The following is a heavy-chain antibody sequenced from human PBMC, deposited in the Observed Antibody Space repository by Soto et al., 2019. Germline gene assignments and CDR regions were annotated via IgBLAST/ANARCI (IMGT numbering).Heavy chain of an antibody. J-gene: IGHJ5*02. V-gene: IGHV1-69*01. Sequence: QVQLVQSGAEVKKPGSSVKVSCKASGGTFSSYAISWVRQAPGQGLEWMGGIIPIFGTANYAQKFQGRVRITADESTSTAYMELGSLRSEDTAVYYCARELGEEEWGGNWFDPWGQGTLVTVSS. D-gene: IGHD3-16*01. CDR2: IIPIFGTA. CDR3: ARELGEEEWGGNWFDP. CDR1: GGTFSSYA.